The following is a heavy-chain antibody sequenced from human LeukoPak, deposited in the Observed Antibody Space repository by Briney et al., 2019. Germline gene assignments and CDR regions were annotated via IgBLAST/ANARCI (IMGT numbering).Heavy chain of an antibody. CDR3: ARDGGYCSSTSCYLSWWFDP. D-gene: IGHD2-2*01. Sequence: GASVTVSCTASGYTFTSYAMHWVRQVPGQRLEWMGWINAGNGNTKYSQKFQGRVTITRDTSASTAYMELSSLRSEDTAVYYCARDGGYCSSTSCYLSWWFDPWGQGTLVTVSS. CDR1: GYTFTSYA. V-gene: IGHV1-3*01. J-gene: IGHJ5*02. CDR2: INAGNGNT.